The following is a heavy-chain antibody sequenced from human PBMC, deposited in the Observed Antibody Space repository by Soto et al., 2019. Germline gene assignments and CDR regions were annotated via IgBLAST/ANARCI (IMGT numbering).Heavy chain of an antibody. CDR3: AREKSIPYDFWSGFPTLYYYYYGMDV. CDR2: ISAYNGNT. D-gene: IGHD3-3*01. Sequence: ASVKVSCKASGYTFTSYGISWVRQAPGQGLEWMGWISAYNGNTNYAQKLQGRVTMTTDTSTSTAYMELRSLRSDDTAVYYCAREKSIPYDFWSGFPTLYYYYYGMDVWGQGTTVTVSS. V-gene: IGHV1-18*01. J-gene: IGHJ6*02. CDR1: GYTFTSYG.